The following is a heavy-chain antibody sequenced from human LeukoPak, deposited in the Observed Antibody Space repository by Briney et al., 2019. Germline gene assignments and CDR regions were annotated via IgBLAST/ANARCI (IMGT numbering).Heavy chain of an antibody. Sequence: PVGCLRLSCEASGFTLSRYWMHWGRQSPGTGRGWVSRINSDMSSTSHADSVRGRFTFSRDNAQTTMYLQMNCMRAEATAVYSFSIPATSPGSGSNQFDYSGEGTLVTVSS. V-gene: IGHV3-74*01. CDR3: SIPATSPGSGSNQFDY. D-gene: IGHD1-26*01. J-gene: IGHJ4*02. CDR2: INSDMSST. CDR1: GFTLSRYW.